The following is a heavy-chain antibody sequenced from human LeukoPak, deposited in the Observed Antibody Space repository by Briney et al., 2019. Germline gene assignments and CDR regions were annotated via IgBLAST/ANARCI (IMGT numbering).Heavy chain of an antibody. D-gene: IGHD6-13*01. V-gene: IGHV3-23*01. Sequence: PGGSLRLSCAASGFTFSSYGMSWVRQAPGKGLEWVSAISGSGGSTYYADSVKGRFTISRDNSKNTLYLQMNSLRAEDTAVYYCAKGQRLVPGYYSFYYMDVWGKGTTVTVSS. CDR3: AKGQRLVPGYYSFYYMDV. CDR1: GFTFSSYG. CDR2: ISGSGGST. J-gene: IGHJ6*03.